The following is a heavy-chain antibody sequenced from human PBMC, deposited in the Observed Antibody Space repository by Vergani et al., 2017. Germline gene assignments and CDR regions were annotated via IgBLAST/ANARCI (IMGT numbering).Heavy chain of an antibody. CDR2: VIPIFGTA. J-gene: IGHJ5*02. Sequence: QVQLVQSGAEVKKPGSSVKASCKASGGTFSSYAISWVRQAPGQGLEWMGGVIPIFGTANYAQKFQGRVTITADASTSTAYMGLSSLRSEDTAVYYWARRAYYDILAGYAWFDPWGQGTLVTVSS. CDR3: ARRAYYDILAGYAWFDP. V-gene: IGHV1-69*12. CDR1: GGTFSSYA. D-gene: IGHD3-9*01.